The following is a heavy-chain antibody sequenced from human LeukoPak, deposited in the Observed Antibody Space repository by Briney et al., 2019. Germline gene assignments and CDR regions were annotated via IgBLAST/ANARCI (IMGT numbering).Heavy chain of an antibody. D-gene: IGHD5-12*01. CDR3: ARVATPGAFDI. V-gene: IGHV3-48*04. CDR1: GFTVSSYW. Sequence: GGSLRLSCAASGFTVSSYWMRWVRQAPGKGREWGSYISSSGSTIYYADSVKGRFTISRDNAKNSLYLQMNSLSAEDTAVYYCARVATPGAFDIWGQGTMVTDSS. J-gene: IGHJ3*02. CDR2: ISSSGSTI.